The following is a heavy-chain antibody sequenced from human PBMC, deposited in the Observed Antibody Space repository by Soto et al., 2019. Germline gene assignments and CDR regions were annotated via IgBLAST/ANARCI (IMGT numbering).Heavy chain of an antibody. Sequence: GASVKVSCKASGYTFTGYYMHWVRQAPGQGLEWMGWINHNSGGKNYAQKFQGWVTMTRDTSISTAYMELSRLRSDDTAVYYCASNGGGSGSGSGYYYGMDVWGQGTTVTVSS. J-gene: IGHJ6*02. V-gene: IGHV1-2*04. D-gene: IGHD3-10*01. CDR2: INHNSGGK. CDR3: ASNGGGSGSGSGYYYGMDV. CDR1: GYTFTGYY.